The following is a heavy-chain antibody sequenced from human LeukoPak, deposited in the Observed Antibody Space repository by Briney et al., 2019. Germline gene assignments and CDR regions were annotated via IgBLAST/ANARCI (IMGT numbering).Heavy chain of an antibody. Sequence: GGSLRVSCAASGFTFSSYWMHWVRQAPGKGLEWVAIISYDGSNKYNADSVKGRFTISRDNSKNTLYLQMNSLRAEDTAVYYCARGGTYRTNWFDPWGPGTLVTVSS. D-gene: IGHD3-16*01. CDR3: ARGGTYRTNWFDP. CDR1: GFTFSSYW. V-gene: IGHV3-30*03. CDR2: ISYDGSNK. J-gene: IGHJ5*02.